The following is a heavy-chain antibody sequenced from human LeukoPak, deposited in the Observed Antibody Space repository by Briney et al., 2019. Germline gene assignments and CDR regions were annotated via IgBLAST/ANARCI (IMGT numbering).Heavy chain of an antibody. CDR3: ARVTITMVRGVFDY. CDR1: GYTFTSYA. V-gene: IGHV1-3*01. J-gene: IGHJ4*02. Sequence: GASVKVSCKASGYTFTSYAMHWVRQAPGQRLEWMGWINAGNGNTKYSQKFQGRVTITRDTSASTAYMELSSLRSEDTAVYYCARVTITMVRGVFDYWGQGTLVTVSS. CDR2: INAGNGNT. D-gene: IGHD3-10*01.